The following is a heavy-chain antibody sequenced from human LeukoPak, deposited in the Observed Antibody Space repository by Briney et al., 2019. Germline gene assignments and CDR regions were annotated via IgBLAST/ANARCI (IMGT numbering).Heavy chain of an antibody. D-gene: IGHD3-10*01. J-gene: IGHJ4*02. V-gene: IGHV3-33*01. CDR3: AREIFGSGSHPDF. CDR2: IWHDGSHK. CDR1: GFAFNTYA. Sequence: PGTSLRLSCAASGFAFNTYAMHWVRQAPGKGLEWVTLIWHDGSHKFYIDSVRGRFTISRDNSKNTVYLQMNGLRAEDTAVYYCAREIFGSGSHPDFWGQGTLVTVSS.